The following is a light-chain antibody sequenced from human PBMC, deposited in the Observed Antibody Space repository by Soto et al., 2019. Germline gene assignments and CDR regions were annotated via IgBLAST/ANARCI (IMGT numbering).Light chain of an antibody. CDR2: GAS. Sequence: RVMTQSPATLSVSPGERATLSCRDSQSVSSNLAWYQQKPGQAPRLLIYGASIRATGVPARFSGSGSGTDFTVTISSLQSEDFAIYYCQQYNNWPSMYTFGQGTKLEIK. CDR1: QSVSSN. V-gene: IGKV3-15*01. CDR3: QQYNNWPSMYT. J-gene: IGKJ2*01.